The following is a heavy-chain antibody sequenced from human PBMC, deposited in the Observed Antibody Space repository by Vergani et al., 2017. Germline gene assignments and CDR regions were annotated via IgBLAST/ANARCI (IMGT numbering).Heavy chain of an antibody. CDR1: GGSFSGYY. CDR3: AKDRASSGYYASDFDY. Sequence: QVQLQQWGAGLLKPSETLSLTCAVYGGSFSGYYWSWIRQPPGKGLEWIGEINHSGSTNYNPSLKSRVTISVDTSKNQFSLKLSSVTAADTAVYYCAKDRASSGYYASDFDYWGQGTLVTVSS. CDR2: INHSGST. V-gene: IGHV4-34*01. D-gene: IGHD3-22*01. J-gene: IGHJ4*02.